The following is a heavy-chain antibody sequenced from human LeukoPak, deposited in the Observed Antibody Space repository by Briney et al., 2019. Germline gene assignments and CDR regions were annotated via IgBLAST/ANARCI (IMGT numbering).Heavy chain of an antibody. J-gene: IGHJ4*02. V-gene: IGHV3-23*01. CDR2: ISGGGGST. Sequence: GGSLILSCAASGFTFISYTMNWVRQAPGKGPEWVSAISGGGGSTYYADSVKGRFTISRDNSKNTLYLQVNSLRAEDTAVYYCVRYKITFGGFDYWGQGTLVTVSS. D-gene: IGHD3-16*01. CDR3: VRYKITFGGFDY. CDR1: GFTFISYT.